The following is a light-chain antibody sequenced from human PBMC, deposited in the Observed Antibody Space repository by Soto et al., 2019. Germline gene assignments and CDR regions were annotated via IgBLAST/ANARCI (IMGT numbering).Light chain of an antibody. J-gene: IGKJ2*01. CDR2: GAS. Sequence: EIVMTQSPATLSMSPGEGATLSCRASQSISSNLAWYQQKPGQAPRLLIYGASTRATGIPARFSGSGSGTDFTLNISSLQSEDFAIYYCQQYNNWPPLYTFGQGTKLENK. V-gene: IGKV3-15*01. CDR3: QQYNNWPPLYT. CDR1: QSISSN.